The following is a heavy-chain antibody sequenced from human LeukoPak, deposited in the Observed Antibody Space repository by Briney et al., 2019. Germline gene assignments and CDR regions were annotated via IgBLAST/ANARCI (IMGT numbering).Heavy chain of an antibody. CDR2: IKNKTNGGTT. CDR1: GFTLSNAY. CDR3: TTTIVGVTTWFDP. J-gene: IGHJ5*02. Sequence: GGSLRLYCAASGFTLSNAYMSWLRQAPGKGLEWVGRIKNKTNGGTTDYAAPVKGRFTISRDDSKNTLYLQMNSLKTEDTAVYYCTTTIVGVTTWFDPWGQGTLVTVSS. V-gene: IGHV3-15*01. D-gene: IGHD1-26*01.